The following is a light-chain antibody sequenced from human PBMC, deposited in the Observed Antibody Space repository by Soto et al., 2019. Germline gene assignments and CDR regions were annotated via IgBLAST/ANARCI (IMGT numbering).Light chain of an antibody. J-gene: IGKJ4*01. CDR1: QSVFNH. CDR2: DAS. Sequence: DVQMTQSPSSLSASVGDSVTITCRASQSVFNHLSWFQQRPGKGPKLLIYDASSLHAGVPSRFSGRGYGTDFTLTISTVQPEDSADYYCHQSSSTPLTFGGGTRVELK. CDR3: HQSSSTPLT. V-gene: IGKV1-39*01.